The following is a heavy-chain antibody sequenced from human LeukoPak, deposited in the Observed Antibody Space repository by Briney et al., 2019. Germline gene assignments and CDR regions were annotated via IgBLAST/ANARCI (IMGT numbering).Heavy chain of an antibody. CDR2: ISSSSSYI. CDR1: GFTFSSYS. Sequence: GGSLRLSCAASGFTFSSYSINWVRQAPGKGLEWVSSISSSSSYIYYADSVKGRFTISRDNAKNSLYLQMNSLRAEDTAVYYCARSRSPCGDYVGLYYFDYWGQGTLVTVSS. CDR3: ARSRSPCGDYVGLYYFDY. D-gene: IGHD4-17*01. J-gene: IGHJ4*02. V-gene: IGHV3-21*01.